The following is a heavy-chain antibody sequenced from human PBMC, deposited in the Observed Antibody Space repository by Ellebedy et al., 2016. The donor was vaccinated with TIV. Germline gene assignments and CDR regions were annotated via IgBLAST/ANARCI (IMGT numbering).Heavy chain of an antibody. CDR1: GQSISNGDY. V-gene: IGHV4-38-2*02. CDR2: VYYSVSS. CDR3: AREAGAAGHYYYFDL. D-gene: IGHD3-22*01. J-gene: IGHJ2*01. Sequence: SETLSLXXSVSGQSISNGDYWGWVRQPPGKGLEWIGSVYYSVSSNYNPSLESRVTPSVDTSRNHLSLTLRSVTGADKAIYYCAREAGAAGHYYYFDLWGRGTLVTVSS.